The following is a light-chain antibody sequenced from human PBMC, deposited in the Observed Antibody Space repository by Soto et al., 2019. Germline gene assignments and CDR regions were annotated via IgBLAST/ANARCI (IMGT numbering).Light chain of an antibody. V-gene: IGKV3-11*01. CDR2: DAS. Sequence: EIVLTQSPATLSLFPGERATLSCRASQNIGTSLXWYKQTPGQAPRLLFYDASNRATDVPARFSGSGSGTDFTLTISSLEXEDFALYYCQQRADWPPMYTFGQGTKLEIK. J-gene: IGKJ2*01. CDR3: QQRADWPPMYT. CDR1: QNIGTS.